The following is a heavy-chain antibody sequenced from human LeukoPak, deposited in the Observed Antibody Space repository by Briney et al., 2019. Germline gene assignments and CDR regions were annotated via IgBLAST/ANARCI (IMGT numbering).Heavy chain of an antibody. CDR1: GFTFSSYW. J-gene: IGHJ4*02. CDR3: ARDQDYGAHGGYFDY. Sequence: GGSLRLSCAASGFTFSSYWMSWVRQAPGKGLEWVANIKQDGSEKYYVDSVKGRFTISRDNAKNSLYLQMNSLRAEDTAVYYCARDQDYGAHGGYFDYWGQGTLVTVSS. D-gene: IGHD4-17*01. V-gene: IGHV3-7*01. CDR2: IKQDGSEK.